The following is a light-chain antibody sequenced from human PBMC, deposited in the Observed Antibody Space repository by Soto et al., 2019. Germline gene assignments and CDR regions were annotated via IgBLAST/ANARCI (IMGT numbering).Light chain of an antibody. J-gene: IGKJ2*01. V-gene: IGKV3-20*01. CDR3: QQFGGSPLT. Sequence: EIVLTQSPGTLSLSPGERATLSCRASQSVGSNYLAWCQHRPGQAPRLLIYGASSRATGIPDRFSGSGSGTDFPLTVSRLEPEDFAVYYCQQFGGSPLTFVQGTKLEIK. CDR2: GAS. CDR1: QSVGSNY.